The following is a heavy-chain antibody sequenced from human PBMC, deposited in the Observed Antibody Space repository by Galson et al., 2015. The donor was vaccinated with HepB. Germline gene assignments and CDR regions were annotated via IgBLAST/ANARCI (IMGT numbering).Heavy chain of an antibody. Sequence: SVKVSCKASGYTFTSYAMNWVRQAPGQGLEWMGWINTNTGNPTYAQGFTGRFVFSLDTSVSKAYLQISSLKAEDTAVYYCARGGTYYYDSSGYYYETPLDWGQGTLVTVSS. CDR2: INTNTGNP. CDR1: GYTFTSYA. V-gene: IGHV7-4-1*02. J-gene: IGHJ4*02. CDR3: ARGGTYYYDSSGYYYETPLD. D-gene: IGHD3-22*01.